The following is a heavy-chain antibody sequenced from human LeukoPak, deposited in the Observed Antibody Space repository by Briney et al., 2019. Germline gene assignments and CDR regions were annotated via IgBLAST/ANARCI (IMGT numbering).Heavy chain of an antibody. V-gene: IGHV3-23*01. CDR1: GFTFSSYA. CDR3: AKRSGSYGGYYYYYMDV. J-gene: IGHJ6*03. CDR2: ISGSGGST. D-gene: IGHD1-26*01. Sequence: PGGSLRLSCAASGFTFSSYAMSWVRQAPGKGLEWVSAISGSGGSTYYADSVKGRFTISRDNSKNTLYLQMNSLRAEDTAVYYCAKRSGSYGGYYYYYMDVWGKGTTVTVSS.